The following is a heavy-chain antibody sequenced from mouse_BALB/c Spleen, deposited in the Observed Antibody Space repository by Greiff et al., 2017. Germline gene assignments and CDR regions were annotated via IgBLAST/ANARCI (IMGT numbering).Heavy chain of an antibody. Sequence: QVQLQQPGAELVKPGASVKMSCKASGYTFTSYWMHWVKQRPGQGLEWIGVIDPSDSYTSYNQKFKGKATLTVDTSSSSAYMQLSSLTSEDSAVYYCAMGVGGYDGAYWGQGTLVTVSA. J-gene: IGHJ3*01. V-gene: IGHV1-59*01. CDR3: AMGVGGYDGAY. CDR1: GYTFTSYW. CDR2: IDPSDSYT. D-gene: IGHD2-2*01.